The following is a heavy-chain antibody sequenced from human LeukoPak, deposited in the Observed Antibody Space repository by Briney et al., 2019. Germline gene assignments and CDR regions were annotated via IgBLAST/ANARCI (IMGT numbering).Heavy chain of an antibody. CDR1: GYTFTGYY. J-gene: IGHJ5*02. V-gene: IGHV1-2*06. CDR2: INPNSGGT. CDR3: AREARDDYGGKAERFDP. Sequence: ASVKVSCKASGYTFTGYYMHWVRHAPGQGLEWMGRINPNSGGTNYAQTFQGRVTMTRDTSISTAYMELSRLRSDATAVYYCAREARDDYGGKAERFDPWGQGTLVTVSS. D-gene: IGHD4-23*01.